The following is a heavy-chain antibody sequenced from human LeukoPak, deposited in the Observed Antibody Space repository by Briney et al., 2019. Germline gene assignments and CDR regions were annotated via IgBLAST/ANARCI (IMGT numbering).Heavy chain of an antibody. D-gene: IGHD3-16*02. CDR2: ISSSGSTI. CDR1: GFTFSDYY. J-gene: IGHJ4*02. V-gene: IGHV3-11*01. CDR3: ARYMITFGGVIVSLGY. Sequence: GESLRLSCAASGFTFSDYYMSWIRQAPGKGLEWVSYISSSGSTIYYADSVKGRFTISRDNAKNSLYLQMNSLRAEDTAVYYCARYMITFGGVIVSLGYWGQGTLVTVSS.